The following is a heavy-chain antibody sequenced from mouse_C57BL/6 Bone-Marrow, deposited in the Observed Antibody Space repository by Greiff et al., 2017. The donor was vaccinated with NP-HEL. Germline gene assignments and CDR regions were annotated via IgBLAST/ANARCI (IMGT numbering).Heavy chain of an antibody. Sequence: EVKLVESGGGLVQPGGSLSLSCAASGFTFTDYYMSWVRQPTGKALEWFVFISNKANGYTSEYSASVKVRFTTSRDNAQSILDHQMNALRAEDSATYYCARAIYYDYGDDPVYAMDYWGQGGSGTVAT. J-gene: IGHJ4*01. V-gene: IGHV7-3*01. CDR1: GFTFTDYY. D-gene: IGHD2-4*01. CDR2: ISNKANGYTS. CDR3: ARAIYYDYGDDPVYAMDY.